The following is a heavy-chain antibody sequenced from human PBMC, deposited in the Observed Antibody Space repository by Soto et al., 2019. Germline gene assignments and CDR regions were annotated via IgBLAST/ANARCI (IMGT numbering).Heavy chain of an antibody. V-gene: IGHV3-33*08. CDR3: ARSPGYSGYAHFDY. J-gene: IGHJ4*02. CDR1: GFIFSTYW. Sequence: PGGSLRLSCAASGFIFSTYWMTWVRQAPGKGLEWVAVIWYDGSNKYYADSVKGRFTISRDNSKNTLYLQMNSLRAEDTAVYYCARSPGYSGYAHFDYWGQGTLVTVSS. CDR2: IWYDGSNK. D-gene: IGHD5-12*01.